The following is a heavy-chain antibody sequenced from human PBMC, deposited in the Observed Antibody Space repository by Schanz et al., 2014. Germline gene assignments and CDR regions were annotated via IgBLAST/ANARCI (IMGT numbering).Heavy chain of an antibody. V-gene: IGHV4-4*02. CDR3: ARDTTWRLDL. CDR2: ISYSGST. Sequence: QVQLQESGPGLVKPSGTLSLTCAVSGASISSSNWWSWVRQPPGKGLEWIGFISYSGSTYYNPSLKSRVTISLEPSKTQFSLTLPSLTAADTAVYYCARDTTWRLDLWGRGTLVTVSS. CDR1: GASISSSNW. D-gene: IGHD1-1*01. J-gene: IGHJ2*01.